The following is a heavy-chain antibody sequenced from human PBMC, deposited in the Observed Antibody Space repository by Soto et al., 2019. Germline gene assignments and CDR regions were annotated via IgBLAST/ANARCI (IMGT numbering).Heavy chain of an antibody. V-gene: IGHV3-21*01. J-gene: IGHJ4*02. CDR3: ARARYGDIVATIDY. Sequence: GGSLRLSCAASGFTFSSYSMNWVRQAPGKGLELVSSISSSSSYIYYADSVKGRFTISRDNAKNSLYLQMNSLRAEDMSVYYFARARYGDIVATIDYWGQGTLVTVSS. CDR2: ISSSSSYI. D-gene: IGHD5-12*01. CDR1: GFTFSSYS.